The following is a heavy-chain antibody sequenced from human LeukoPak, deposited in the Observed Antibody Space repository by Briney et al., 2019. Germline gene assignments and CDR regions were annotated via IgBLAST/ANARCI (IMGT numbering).Heavy chain of an antibody. Sequence: KASQTLSLTCTVSGGSISSGSYYWSWIRQPAGKGLEWIGRIYTSGSTNYNPSLKSRVTISVDTSKNQFSLKLSSVTAADTAVYYCARARSTSYRTHYYYGMDVWGQGTTVTVSS. CDR3: ARARSTSYRTHYYYGMDV. D-gene: IGHD2-2*01. CDR2: IYTSGST. J-gene: IGHJ6*02. CDR1: GGSISSGSYY. V-gene: IGHV4-61*02.